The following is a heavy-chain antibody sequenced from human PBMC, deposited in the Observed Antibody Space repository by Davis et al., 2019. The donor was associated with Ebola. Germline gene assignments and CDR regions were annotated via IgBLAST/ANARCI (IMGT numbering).Heavy chain of an antibody. CDR1: GGSISTYY. CDR2: IYYSGST. V-gene: IGHV4-59*01. Sequence: MPSETLSLTCTVSGGSISTYYWSWIRQPPGKGLEWIGYIYYSGSTNYNPSLKSRVTISVDTSKNQFSLKLSSVTAADTAVYYCARGGSGSYKDWGQGTLVTVSS. CDR3: ARGGSGSYKD. D-gene: IGHD1-26*01. J-gene: IGHJ4*02.